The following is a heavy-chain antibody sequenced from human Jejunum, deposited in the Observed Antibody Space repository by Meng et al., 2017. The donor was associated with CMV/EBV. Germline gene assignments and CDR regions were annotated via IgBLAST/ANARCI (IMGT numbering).Heavy chain of an antibody. CDR3: AKHDHYDSSGYSVLGAFDV. J-gene: IGHJ3*01. V-gene: IGHV3-23*01. CDR2: ISGGDISR. Sequence: YAVSWVRRAPGKGLEWVSGISGGDISRYYADSVKGRFTISRDNSKNTVYLQMTSLRAEDTAVYYCAKHDHYDSSGYSVLGAFDVWGHGTRVTVSS. D-gene: IGHD3-22*01. CDR1: YA.